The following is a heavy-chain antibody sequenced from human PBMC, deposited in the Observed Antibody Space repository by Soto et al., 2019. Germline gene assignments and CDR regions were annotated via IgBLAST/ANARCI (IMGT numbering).Heavy chain of an antibody. CDR2: LSGTGPKT. J-gene: IGHJ4*01. D-gene: IGHD6-19*01. V-gene: IGHV3-23*01. CDR3: AKDQIAVAGSTFDF. CDR1: GFTFSSYA. Sequence: EVQLLESGGGLVQPGGSLRLSCVASGFTFSSYAMSWVRQAPGRGLEWVSGLSGTGPKTYYADSVKGRFTISRDNSKKTVYLQMNSMRAEDTAVYFCAKDQIAVAGSTFDFWGHGTRVTVSS.